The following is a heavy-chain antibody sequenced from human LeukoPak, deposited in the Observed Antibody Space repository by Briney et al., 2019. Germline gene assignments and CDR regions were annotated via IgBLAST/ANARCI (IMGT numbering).Heavy chain of an antibody. Sequence: GGSLRLSCAASGFTVSSKYMSWVRQAPGKGLEWVSVIYSGGSTYYADSVKGRFTISRDNSKNTLYLQMNSLRAEDTAVYYCARDYYYDSSGPTWGQGTLVTVSS. CDR1: GFTVSSKY. D-gene: IGHD3-22*01. J-gene: IGHJ5*02. CDR2: IYSGGST. CDR3: ARDYYYDSSGPT. V-gene: IGHV3-53*01.